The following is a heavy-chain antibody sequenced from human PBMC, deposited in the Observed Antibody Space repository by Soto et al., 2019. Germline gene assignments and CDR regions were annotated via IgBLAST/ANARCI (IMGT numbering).Heavy chain of an antibody. J-gene: IGHJ6*02. CDR2: ISYDGSNK. V-gene: IGHV3-30-3*01. Sequence: QVQLVESGGGVVQPGRSLRLSCAASGFTFSSYAMHWVRQAPGKGLEWVAVISYDGSNKYNADSVQGRFTISRDNSKNTLYLQMNSLRAEDTAVYYCARDYYRFNSGYGFSMDVWGQGTTVTVSS. D-gene: IGHD5-12*01. CDR3: ARDYYRFNSGYGFSMDV. CDR1: GFTFSSYA.